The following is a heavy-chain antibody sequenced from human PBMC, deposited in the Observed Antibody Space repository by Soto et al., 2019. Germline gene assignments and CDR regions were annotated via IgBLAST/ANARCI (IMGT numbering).Heavy chain of an antibody. D-gene: IGHD6-19*01. CDR1: VFTFSSYA. J-gene: IGHJ4*02. Sequence: GSLRLSCAASVFTFSSYAMSWFRQARVKGLEWVSAISGSGGSTYYVDSVKGRLTISRDNSKNTLYLQMNSLRAEDTAVYYCAKRVLYSSGWYIDDWGQGTMVTFSS. V-gene: IGHV3-23*01. CDR3: AKRVLYSSGWYIDD. CDR2: ISGSGGST.